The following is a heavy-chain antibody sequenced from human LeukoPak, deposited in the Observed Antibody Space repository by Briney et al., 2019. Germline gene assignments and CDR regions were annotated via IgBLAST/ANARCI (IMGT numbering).Heavy chain of an antibody. CDR3: ARGGGRRYCSGGSCPYYFDY. Sequence: PSETLSLTCTVSGGSVSSGSYYWSWIRQPPGKGLEWIGYIYYSGSTNYNPSLKGRVTISVDTSKNQFSLKLSSVTAADTAVYYCARGGGRRYCSGGSCPYYFDYWGQGTLVTVSS. CDR2: IYYSGST. CDR1: GGSVSSGSYY. D-gene: IGHD2-15*01. J-gene: IGHJ4*02. V-gene: IGHV4-61*01.